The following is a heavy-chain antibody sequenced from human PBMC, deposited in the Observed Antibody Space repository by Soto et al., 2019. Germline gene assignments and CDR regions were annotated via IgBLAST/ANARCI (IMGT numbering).Heavy chain of an antibody. V-gene: IGHV3-15*01. CDR1: GFTFSNAW. CDR2: IKSKTDGGTT. D-gene: IGHD2-2*01. Sequence: GGSLRLSCAASGFTFSNAWMSWVRQAPGKGLEWVGRIKSKTDGGTTDYAAPVKGRFTISRDDSKNTLYLQMNSLKTEDTAVYYCTTGSGVRAPTIVVVPAAMSTIVYWGQGTLVTVSS. J-gene: IGHJ4*02. CDR3: TTGSGVRAPTIVVVPAAMSTIVY.